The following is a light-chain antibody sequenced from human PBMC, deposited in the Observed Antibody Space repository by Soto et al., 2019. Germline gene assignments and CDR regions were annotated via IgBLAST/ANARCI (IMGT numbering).Light chain of an antibody. CDR3: NSYTIAGTYV. CDR1: SSDVGSYNG. Sequence: QSVLTQPPSVSGSPGQSVTISCTGTSSDVGSYNGVSWYQQPPGTAPKLIIYEGSTRPSGVPDRFSGSKSGNSASLTISGLQAEDEADYYCNSYTIAGTYVFGTGTKATDL. J-gene: IGLJ1*01. CDR2: EGS. V-gene: IGLV2-18*02.